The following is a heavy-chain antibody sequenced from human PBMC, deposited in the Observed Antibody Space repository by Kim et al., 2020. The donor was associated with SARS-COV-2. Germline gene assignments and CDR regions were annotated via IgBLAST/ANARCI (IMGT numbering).Heavy chain of an antibody. D-gene: IGHD2-2*02. CDR2: INTNTGNP. CDR3: ATLEIVVVPAAIGAGWFDP. CDR1: GYTFTSYA. Sequence: ASVKVSCKASGYTFTSYAMNWVRQAPGQGLEWMGWINTNTGNPTYAQGFTGRFVFSLDTSVSTAYLQISSLKAEDTAVYYCATLEIVVVPAAIGAGWFDPWGQGTLVTVSS. V-gene: IGHV7-4-1*02. J-gene: IGHJ5*02.